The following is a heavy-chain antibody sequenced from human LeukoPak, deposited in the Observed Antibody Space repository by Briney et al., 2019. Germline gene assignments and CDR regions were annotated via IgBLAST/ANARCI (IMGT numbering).Heavy chain of an antibody. Sequence: GGSLRLSCAASGFTFSSYGMHWVRQAPGKGLEWVAVIWYDGSNKYYADSVKGRFTISRDNSKNTLYLQMNSLRAEDTAVHYCARDRSAYYYGMDVWGQGTTVTVSS. CDR3: ARDRSAYYYGMDV. CDR2: IWYDGSNK. CDR1: GFTFSSYG. J-gene: IGHJ6*02. V-gene: IGHV3-33*01.